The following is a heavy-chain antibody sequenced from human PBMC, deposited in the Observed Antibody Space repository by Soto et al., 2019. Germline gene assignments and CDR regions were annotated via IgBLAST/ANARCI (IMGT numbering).Heavy chain of an antibody. CDR3: ASCSGGSCYEDRYYYGMDV. CDR2: IIPIFGTA. D-gene: IGHD2-15*01. J-gene: IGHJ6*02. V-gene: IGHV1-69*01. Sequence: QVQLVQSGAEVKKPGSSVKVSCKASGGTFSSYAISWVRQAPGQGLEWMGGIIPIFGTANYAQKFQGRVTITADVSTSTAYMELSSLRSEDTAVYYCASCSGGSCYEDRYYYGMDVWGQGTTVTVSS. CDR1: GGTFSSYA.